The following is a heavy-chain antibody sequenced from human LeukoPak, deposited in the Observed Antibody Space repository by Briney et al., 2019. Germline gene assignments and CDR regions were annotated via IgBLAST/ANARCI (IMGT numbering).Heavy chain of an antibody. CDR1: GYTFTSYD. D-gene: IGHD2-15*01. CDR2: MNPNSGNT. V-gene: IGHV1-8*03. Sequence: ASVKVSCKASGYTFTSYDINWVRQATGQGLEWIGWMNPNSGNTGYAQKFQGRVTITRNTTISTAYMELSSLRSEDTAVYYYARMRRWWSDPWGQGTLVTVSS. CDR3: ARMRRWWSDP. J-gene: IGHJ5*02.